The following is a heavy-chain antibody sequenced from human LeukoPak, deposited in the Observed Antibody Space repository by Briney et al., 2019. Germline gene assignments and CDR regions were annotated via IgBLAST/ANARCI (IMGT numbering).Heavy chain of an antibody. CDR3: ACLHGSESYHSLLHNTLDV. Sequence: SETLSLTCDVDGGSFTDNYWSWIRQAPGKGLEWIGEIYHSGATNYNPSLDSRVTLSVDSSKSQFSLKLTSVTAADTAVYYCACLHGSESYHSLLHNTLDVWGTGTTVTVSS. CDR1: GGSFTDNY. J-gene: IGHJ6*04. V-gene: IGHV4-34*01. CDR2: IYHSGAT. D-gene: IGHD3-10*01.